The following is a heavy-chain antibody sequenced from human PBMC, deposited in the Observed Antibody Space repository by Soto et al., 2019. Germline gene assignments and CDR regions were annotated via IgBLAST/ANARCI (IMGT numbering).Heavy chain of an antibody. V-gene: IGHV1-3*01. CDR1: GYTFTSYA. Sequence: ASVMLTCKASGYTFTSYAMHWVRQAPGQRLEWMGWINAGNGNTKYSQKFQGRVTITRDTSASTAYMELSSLRSEDTAVYYCARPNRYYYDSSGYYPGYAFDIWGQGTMVTVSS. CDR3: ARPNRYYYDSSGYYPGYAFDI. D-gene: IGHD3-22*01. J-gene: IGHJ3*02. CDR2: INAGNGNT.